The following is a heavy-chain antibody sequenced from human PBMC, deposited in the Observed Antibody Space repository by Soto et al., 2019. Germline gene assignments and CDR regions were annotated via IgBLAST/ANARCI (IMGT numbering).Heavy chain of an antibody. J-gene: IGHJ4*02. CDR2: IDPSDSYT. Sequence: GESLKISCQGSGYSFTNYWITWVRQMPGKGLEWMGRIDPSDSYTNYSPSFQGHVTISADKSISTAYLQWSSLKASDTAMYYCARGSCKHDSCGYYYWGQGTLVTVSS. CDR3: ARGSCKHDSCGYYY. D-gene: IGHD3-22*01. CDR1: GYSFTNYW. V-gene: IGHV5-10-1*01.